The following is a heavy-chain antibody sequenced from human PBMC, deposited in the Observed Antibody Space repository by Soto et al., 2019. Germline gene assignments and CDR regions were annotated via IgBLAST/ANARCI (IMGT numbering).Heavy chain of an antibody. V-gene: IGHV4-39*01. D-gene: IGHD6-19*01. Sequence: SETLSLTCTVSGGSISSSSYYWGWIRQPPGKGLEWIGSIYYSGSTYYNPSLKSRVTISVDTSKNQFSLKLSSVTAADTAVYYCARLTPASSGSDYWGQGTLVTVS. CDR3: ARLTPASSGSDY. CDR2: IYYSGST. J-gene: IGHJ4*02. CDR1: GGSISSSSYY.